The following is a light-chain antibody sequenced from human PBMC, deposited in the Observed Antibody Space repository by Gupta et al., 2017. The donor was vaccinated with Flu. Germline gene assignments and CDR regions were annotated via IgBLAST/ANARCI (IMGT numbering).Light chain of an antibody. CDR3: RSSKRSRTVV. V-gene: IGLV2-14*01. CDR2: EVS. Sequence: QSALTQPASVSGSPGQSIPISCTGTSSDDGGYNYVSWYKQHPGTAPKLMIYEVSNRHSGVSKRGSGSKSGNKASLNISGIQAEDESDVDWRSSKRSRTVVVGGGTKLTVL. J-gene: IGLJ2*01. CDR1: SSDDGGYNY.